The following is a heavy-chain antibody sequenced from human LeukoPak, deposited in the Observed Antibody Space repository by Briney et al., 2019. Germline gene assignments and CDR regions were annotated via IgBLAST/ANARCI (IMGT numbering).Heavy chain of an antibody. CDR1: GGSISSYY. V-gene: IGHV4-4*07. Sequence: SETLSLTCTVSGGSISSYYWSWIRQPAGKGLEWIGRIYTTGSTNYNPSLMSRVTIVVDMSKSLFSLKLNSVSAAGTAVYYCARDLRALYSSNWYVGAFDIWGQGTLVTVSS. D-gene: IGHD6-13*01. CDR2: IYTTGST. J-gene: IGHJ3*02. CDR3: ARDLRALYSSNWYVGAFDI.